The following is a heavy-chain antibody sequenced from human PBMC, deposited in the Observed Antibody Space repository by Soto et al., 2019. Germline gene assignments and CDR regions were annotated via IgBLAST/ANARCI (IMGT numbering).Heavy chain of an antibody. CDR3: ARLTPVPITNHYYQYVAV. V-gene: IGHV4-59*08. Sequence: SETLSLTCTISGGSISTYYWSWLRQPPGKELEWIGYIHYSGSTNYNPSLKSRVTISLDTSQNQFFVRLNSVTAADTAVYYCARLTPVPITNHYYQYVAVWGKGTTVTVSS. J-gene: IGHJ6*03. CDR1: GGSISTYY. CDR2: IHYSGST. D-gene: IGHD2-2*01.